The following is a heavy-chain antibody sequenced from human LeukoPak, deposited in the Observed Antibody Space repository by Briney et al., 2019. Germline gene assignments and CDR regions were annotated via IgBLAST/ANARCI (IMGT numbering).Heavy chain of an antibody. Sequence: PGGSLRLSCAASGFSFNDYAMNWVRQAPGKGLEWVSGTSGSGGSTYYSDSVKGRFTISRDNSKNTLYLQMSSLRAEDTALYYCAGGSGSYPFWGQGTLVTVSS. D-gene: IGHD3-10*01. J-gene: IGHJ4*02. V-gene: IGHV3-23*01. CDR1: GFSFNDYA. CDR2: TSGSGGST. CDR3: AGGSGSYPF.